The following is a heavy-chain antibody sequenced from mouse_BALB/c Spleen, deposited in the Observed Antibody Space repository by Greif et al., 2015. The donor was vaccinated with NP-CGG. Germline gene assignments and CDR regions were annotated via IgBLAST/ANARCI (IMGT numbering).Heavy chain of an antibody. Sequence: EVKLMESGGGLVKPGGSLKPSCAASGFTFSDYYMYWVRQTPEKRLEWVATISDGGSYTYYPDSVKGRFTISRDNAKNNLYLQMSSLKSEDTAMYYCARDGNYWYFDVWGAGTTVTVSS. D-gene: IGHD2-1*01. CDR2: ISDGGSYT. V-gene: IGHV5-4*02. CDR1: GFTFSDYY. CDR3: ARDGNYWYFDV. J-gene: IGHJ1*01.